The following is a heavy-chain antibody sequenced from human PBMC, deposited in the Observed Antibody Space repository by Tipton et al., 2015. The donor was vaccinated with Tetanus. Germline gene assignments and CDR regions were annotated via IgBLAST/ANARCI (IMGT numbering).Heavy chain of an antibody. V-gene: IGHV3-74*01. CDR2: INPDGRRT. CDR3: ARRSFTNYGLDV. D-gene: IGHD3-3*01. J-gene: IGHJ6*02. Sequence: SLRLSCAASGFTFSNYWLHWVRQTPGKGLVWISRINPDGRRTNYADSVKGRFTISRDHAKNTVYLQMNSLRAEDTAVYFCARRSFTNYGLDVWGQGTPVTVSS. CDR1: GFTFSNYW.